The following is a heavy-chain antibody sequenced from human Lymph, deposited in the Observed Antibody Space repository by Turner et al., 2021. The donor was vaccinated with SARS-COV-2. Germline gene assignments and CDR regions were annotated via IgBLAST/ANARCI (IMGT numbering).Heavy chain of an antibody. CDR2: ISGSGGST. Sequence: EVQLLESGGGLVQPGGSLRLPCAASGFTFSSYAMSWVRQAPGKGLGWVSAISGSGGSTYYADSVKGRFTISRDNSKNTLYLQMNSLRDEDTAVYYCAKEGDTAMVNFDYWGQGTLVTVSS. V-gene: IGHV3-23*01. D-gene: IGHD5-18*01. CDR1: GFTFSSYA. CDR3: AKEGDTAMVNFDY. J-gene: IGHJ4*02.